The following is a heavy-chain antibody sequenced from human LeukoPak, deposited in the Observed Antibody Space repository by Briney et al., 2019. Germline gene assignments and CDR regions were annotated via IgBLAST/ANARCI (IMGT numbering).Heavy chain of an antibody. CDR1: GYSFTNYY. J-gene: IGHJ4*02. V-gene: IGHV1-2*02. Sequence: ASVKVSCKTSGYSFTNYYIHWLRQAPGQGLEWMGWINPGSGGTEYAQKFQGRVTMTGDTSISTAYMELRRLRSDDTAAYYCARDRGSSWYVDYWGQGTLVTVSS. CDR3: ARDRGSSWYVDY. CDR2: INPGSGGT. D-gene: IGHD6-13*01.